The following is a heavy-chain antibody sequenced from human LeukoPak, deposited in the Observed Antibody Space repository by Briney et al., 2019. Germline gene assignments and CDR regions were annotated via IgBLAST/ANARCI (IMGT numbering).Heavy chain of an antibody. CDR1: GFTFSNHG. CDR2: IEISGAVT. D-gene: IGHD4-17*01. J-gene: IGHJ6*02. V-gene: IGHV3-23*01. CDR3: ARDGAGGMDV. Sequence: GGSLRLSCAASGFTFSNHGMTWVRQAPGKGLEWVSAIEISGAVTYYADSVKGRFTISRDNAKNTLYLQMNSLRAEDTAVYYCARDGAGGMDVWGQGTTVTVSS.